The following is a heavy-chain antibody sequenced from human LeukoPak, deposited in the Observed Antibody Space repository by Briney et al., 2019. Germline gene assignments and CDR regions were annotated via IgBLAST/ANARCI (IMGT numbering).Heavy chain of an antibody. CDR3: ARDAYYYDSSGYFRVFDY. J-gene: IGHJ4*02. D-gene: IGHD3-22*01. CDR2: IYYSGST. CDR1: GGSISSSNYY. Sequence: PSETLSLTCSVTGGSISSSNYYWGWIRQSPGKGLEWIGSIYYSGSTYYNPSLKSRVTMSVDTSKNQFSLKLSSVTAADTAVYYCARDAYYYDSSGYFRVFDYWGQGTLVTVSS. V-gene: IGHV4-39*01.